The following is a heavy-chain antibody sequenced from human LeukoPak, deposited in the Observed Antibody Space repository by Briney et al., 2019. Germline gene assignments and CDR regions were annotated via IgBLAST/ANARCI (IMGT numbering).Heavy chain of an antibody. D-gene: IGHD3-10*01. CDR3: MVRGVGDAFDI. V-gene: IGHV3-33*01. CDR2: IYYDGSNQ. CDR1: GFKFRNYG. J-gene: IGHJ3*02. Sequence: GGSLRLSCAASGFKFRNYGMHWVRQAPGKGLEWVAIIYYDGSNQYYADSVKGRFTISRDDSKNTLYLQMNSLRAEDTAVYYPMVRGVGDAFDIWGQGTMVTVSS.